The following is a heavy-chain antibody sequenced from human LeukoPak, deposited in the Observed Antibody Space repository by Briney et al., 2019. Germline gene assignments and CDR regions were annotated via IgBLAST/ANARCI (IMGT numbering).Heavy chain of an antibody. CDR1: GGTFSSYA. V-gene: IGHV1-69*01. CDR3: ADLWGSYRGLDY. CDR2: IIPLFGTA. J-gene: IGHJ4*02. D-gene: IGHD3-16*02. Sequence: SVKVSCKASGGTFSSYAISWVRQAPGQGLEWMGGIIPLFGTANYAQKFQGRVTITADESTSTAYMELSSLRSEDTAVYYCADLWGSYRGLDYWGQGTLVTVSS.